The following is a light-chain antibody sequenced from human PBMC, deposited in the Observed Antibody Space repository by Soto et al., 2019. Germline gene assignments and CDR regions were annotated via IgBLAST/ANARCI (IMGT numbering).Light chain of an antibody. J-gene: IGKJ4*01. CDR1: QSVSSSY. CDR3: QQRSNF. Sequence: EIVLTQSPGTLSLSPGERATLSCRASQSVSSSYLAWYQQKPGQAPRLLIYDASNRATGIPARFSGSGTGTDFTLTISSLEPEDFAVYYCQQRSNFFGGGTKVDIK. CDR2: DAS. V-gene: IGKV3-11*01.